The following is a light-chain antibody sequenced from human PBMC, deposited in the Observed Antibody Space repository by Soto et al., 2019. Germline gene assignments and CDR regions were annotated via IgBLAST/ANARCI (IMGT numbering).Light chain of an antibody. Sequence: QSVLTQPPSVSGAPGQGVTISCTGSSSNIGAGYYVHWYRQVPGTAPKVVMYGNVNRPSGVPDRFSGSESGTSASLVITGLQAEDEADYYCQSYDISLSVVVFGGGTKLTVL. CDR2: GNV. CDR1: SSNIGAGYY. V-gene: IGLV1-40*01. CDR3: QSYDISLSVVV. J-gene: IGLJ2*01.